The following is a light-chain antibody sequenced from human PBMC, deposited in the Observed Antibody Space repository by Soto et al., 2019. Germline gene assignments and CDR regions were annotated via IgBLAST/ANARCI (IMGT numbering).Light chain of an antibody. CDR1: QSISNY. CDR2: AAS. CDR3: QQSYSTPWT. V-gene: IGKV1-39*01. Sequence: DIQLTQSPSSLSASVEDRVIITCRASQSISNYLNWYQQKPGKAPKLLIFAASSLQSGVPSRFSGSRSGPDFTLTISSLQPEDFATYYCQQSYSTPWTFGQGTKVDIK. J-gene: IGKJ1*01.